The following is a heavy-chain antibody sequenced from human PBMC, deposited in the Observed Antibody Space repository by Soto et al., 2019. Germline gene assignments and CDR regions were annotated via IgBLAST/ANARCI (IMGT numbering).Heavy chain of an antibody. CDR2: IYSGGST. CDR3: ARDPGDRNGMSV. Sequence: EVQLVESGGDLVQPGGSLRLYCAASGFIASSDYMSWVRQAPGKGLEWVSVIYSGGSTYYADSVKGRFTISRDNSKNMLYLQMNSLRVEDTAVYYCARDPGDRNGMSVWGQGSTVTVSS. D-gene: IGHD3-16*01. CDR1: GFIASSDY. V-gene: IGHV3-66*01. J-gene: IGHJ6*02.